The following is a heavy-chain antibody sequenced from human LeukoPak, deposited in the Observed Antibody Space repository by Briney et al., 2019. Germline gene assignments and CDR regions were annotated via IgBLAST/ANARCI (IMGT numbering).Heavy chain of an antibody. V-gene: IGHV3-7*01. D-gene: IGHD3-22*01. CDR2: IKQDGSEK. CDR1: GCTLSSDW. J-gene: IGHJ4*02. Sequence: GVSRRRSYAAAGCTLSSDWMRMVREAAWKRLKWVANIKQDGSEKYYVDSVKGRFTISRDNAKNSLYLQMNSLRAEDTAVYYCAREGSGDYYDSSGYYFWDYWGQGTLVTVSS. CDR3: AREGSGDYYDSSGYYFWDY.